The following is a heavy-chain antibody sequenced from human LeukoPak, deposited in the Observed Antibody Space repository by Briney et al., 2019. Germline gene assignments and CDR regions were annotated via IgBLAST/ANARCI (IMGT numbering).Heavy chain of an antibody. CDR2: IYLDDDK. CDR3: AHTVYDILTGYYRAGDYFDY. CDR1: GLSLSTSGVG. J-gene: IGHJ4*02. V-gene: IGHV2-5*02. D-gene: IGHD3-9*01. Sequence: GSAPTLVNPTQTLTLTCTFSGLSLSTSGVGVGWIRQPPGKALEWLALIYLDDDKRYSPSLKSRLTIPKDTSKNQVLLTMTNMDPVDTATYYCAHTVYDILTGYYRAGDYFDYWGQGTLVTVSS.